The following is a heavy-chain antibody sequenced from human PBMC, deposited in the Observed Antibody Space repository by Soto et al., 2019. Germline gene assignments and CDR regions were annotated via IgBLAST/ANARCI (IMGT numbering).Heavy chain of an antibody. Sequence: GGSLRLSCAASGFTFSSYWMSWVRQAPGKGLEWVANIKQDGSEKYYVDSVKGRFTISRDNAKNSLYLQMNSLRAEDTAVYYCARDSGSYSHYFDYWGQGTLVTVSS. CDR3: ARDSGSYSHYFDY. V-gene: IGHV3-7*05. D-gene: IGHD1-26*01. CDR2: IKQDGSEK. J-gene: IGHJ4*02. CDR1: GFTFSSYW.